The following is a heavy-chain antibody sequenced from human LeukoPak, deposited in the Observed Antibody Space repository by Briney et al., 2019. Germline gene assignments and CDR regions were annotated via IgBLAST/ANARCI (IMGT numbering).Heavy chain of an antibody. V-gene: IGHV3-23*01. CDR2: ISGSGGST. CDR3: AKRHGDYSFGYMDV. CDR1: GFTFSSYA. J-gene: IGHJ6*03. D-gene: IGHD4-17*01. Sequence: GGSLGLSCAASGFTFSSYAMSWVRQAPGKGLEWVSAISGSGGSTYYADSVKGRFTISRDNSKNTLYLQMNSLRAEDTAVYYCAKRHGDYSFGYMDVWGKGTTVTVSS.